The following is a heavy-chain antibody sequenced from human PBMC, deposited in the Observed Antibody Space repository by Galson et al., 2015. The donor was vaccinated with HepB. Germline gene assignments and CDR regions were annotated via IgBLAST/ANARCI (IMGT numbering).Heavy chain of an antibody. Sequence: CAISGDSVSSNSAAWNWIRQSPSRGLEWLGRTYYRSKWCNDYAVSVKSRITINPDTSKNQFSLQLNSVTPEDTAVCYCARDRSYDFWSGYYTRWFDPWGQGT. CDR3: ARDRSYDFWSGYYTRWFDP. CDR1: GDSVSSNSAA. J-gene: IGHJ5*02. D-gene: IGHD3-3*01. V-gene: IGHV6-1*01. CDR2: TYYRSKWCN.